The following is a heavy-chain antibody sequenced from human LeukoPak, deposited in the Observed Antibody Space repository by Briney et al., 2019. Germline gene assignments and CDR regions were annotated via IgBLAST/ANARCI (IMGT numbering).Heavy chain of an antibody. Sequence: ASVKVSCKASGYTFTSYAMHWVRQAPGQRLEWMGWINAGNGNTKYPQKFQGRVTITRDTSASTAYMELSSLRSEDTAVYYCARAPRDYYKSPPHLWGQGTLVTVSS. CDR1: GYTFTSYA. CDR2: INAGNGNT. J-gene: IGHJ5*02. V-gene: IGHV1-3*01. CDR3: ARAPRDYYKSPPHL. D-gene: IGHD3-10*01.